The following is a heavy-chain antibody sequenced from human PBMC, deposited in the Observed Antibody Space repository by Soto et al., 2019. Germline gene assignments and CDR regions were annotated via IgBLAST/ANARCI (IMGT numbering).Heavy chain of an antibody. J-gene: IGHJ4*02. CDR1: GFTFSSYS. Sequence: PGGSLRLSCAASGFTFSSYSMNWVRQAPGKGLEWVSYISSSSSTIYYADSVKGRFTISRDNAKNSLYLQMNSLRAEDTAVYYCAIDRTMIVESNFDYWGQGTLVTVSS. D-gene: IGHD3-22*01. V-gene: IGHV3-48*01. CDR2: ISSSSSTI. CDR3: AIDRTMIVESNFDY.